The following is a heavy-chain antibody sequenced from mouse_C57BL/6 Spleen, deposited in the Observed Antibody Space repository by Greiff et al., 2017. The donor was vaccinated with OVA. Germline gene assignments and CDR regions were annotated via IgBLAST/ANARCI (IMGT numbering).Heavy chain of an antibody. CDR3: ANDGAWFAY. J-gene: IGHJ3*01. CDR2: IYPGDGDT. Sequence: QVQLQQSGPELVKPGASVKISCKASGYAFSSSWMNWVKQRPGKGLEWIGRIYPGDGDTNYNGKFKGKATLTADKSSSTAYMQLSSLTSEDSAVYFCANDGAWFAYWGQGTLVTVSA. V-gene: IGHV1-82*01. CDR1: GYAFSSSW.